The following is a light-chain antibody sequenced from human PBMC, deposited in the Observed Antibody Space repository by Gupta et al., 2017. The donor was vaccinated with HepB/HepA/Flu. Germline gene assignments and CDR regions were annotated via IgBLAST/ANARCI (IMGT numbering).Light chain of an antibody. V-gene: IGLV3-10*01. CDR3: YSTDSSGNHRV. Sequence: SYELTQPPSVSVSPGQTARLTCSGDALPKKYAYWYQQKSGQAPVLVIYEDSKRPSGIPERFSGSSSGTMATLTISGAQVEDEADDYCYSTDSSGNHRVFGGGTKLTVL. J-gene: IGLJ2*01. CDR1: ALPKKY. CDR2: EDS.